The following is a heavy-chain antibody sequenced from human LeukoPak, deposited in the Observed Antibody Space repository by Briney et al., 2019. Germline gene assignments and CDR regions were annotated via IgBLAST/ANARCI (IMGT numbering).Heavy chain of an antibody. CDR1: GFTFSNAW. CDR2: IKSKTDGGTT. CDR3: TAWGVVVVAATRFDY. Sequence: GGSLRLSCAASGFTFSNAWMSWVRQAPGKGLEWVGRIKSKTDGGTTDYAAPVKGRFTISRDDSTNTLYLQMNSLKTEDTAVYYCTAWGVVVVAATRFDYWGQGTLVTVSS. V-gene: IGHV3-15*01. J-gene: IGHJ4*02. D-gene: IGHD2-15*01.